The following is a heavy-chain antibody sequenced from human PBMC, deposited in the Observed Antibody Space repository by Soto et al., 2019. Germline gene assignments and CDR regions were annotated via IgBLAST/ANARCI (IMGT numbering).Heavy chain of an antibody. V-gene: IGHV4-4*02. CDR2: IYHSGST. CDR3: AREPPRYCISTSCYGQYNWFDP. D-gene: IGHD2-2*01. Sequence: PSETMSLTCAVSGGSISSSNWWSWVRPPPGKGLEWIGEIYHSGSTNYNPSLKSRVTISVDKSKNQFSLKLSSVTAADTAVYYCAREPPRYCISTSCYGQYNWFDPWGQGTLVTVSS. CDR1: GGSISSSNW. J-gene: IGHJ5*02.